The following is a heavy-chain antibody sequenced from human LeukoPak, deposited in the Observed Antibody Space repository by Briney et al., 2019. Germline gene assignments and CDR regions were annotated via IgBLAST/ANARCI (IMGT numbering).Heavy chain of an antibody. CDR2: IWYEGSNK. D-gene: IGHD2-15*01. J-gene: IGHJ4*02. V-gene: IGHV3-33*01. Sequence: PGGSLRLSCAASGFTLCSYGMHWVRQAPGQGLGWVAVIWYEGSNKYYADSVKGRFTISRDNSKNTRYLQMNTLRAEDTAVYYCARVGYCSGGGCYGGDYWGQGTLVTVSS. CDR3: ARVGYCSGGGCYGGDY. CDR1: GFTLCSYG.